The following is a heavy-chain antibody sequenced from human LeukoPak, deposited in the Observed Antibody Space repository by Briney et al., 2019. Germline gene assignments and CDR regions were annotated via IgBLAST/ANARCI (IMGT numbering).Heavy chain of an antibody. CDR3: AKGGSQGVSFDY. CDR2: ISLGGTYI. D-gene: IGHD3-16*01. CDR1: GFTFSDYT. V-gene: IGHV3-21*01. J-gene: IGHJ4*02. Sequence: PGGSLGLSCAASGFTFSDYTMNWVRQAPGRGLEWVSSISLGGTYIFYADSVKGRFTISRDNSKNTLYLQMNSLRAEDTAVYYCAKGGSQGVSFDYWGQGTLVTVSS.